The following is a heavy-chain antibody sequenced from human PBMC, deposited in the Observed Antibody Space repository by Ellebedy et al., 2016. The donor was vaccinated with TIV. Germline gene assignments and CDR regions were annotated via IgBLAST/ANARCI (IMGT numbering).Heavy chain of an antibody. Sequence: PGGSLRLSCEASGFTFTSYGMHWVRQAPAKELDWLAVIWDDGRKIYYADSVKGRFTISRDNSKNTLYLQMSSLRAEDTAVYYCARIPPRDCSTSSCPLDYWGQGTLVTVSS. J-gene: IGHJ4*02. CDR3: ARIPPRDCSTSSCPLDY. CDR2: IWDDGRKI. CDR1: GFTFTSYG. D-gene: IGHD2-2*01. V-gene: IGHV3-33*08.